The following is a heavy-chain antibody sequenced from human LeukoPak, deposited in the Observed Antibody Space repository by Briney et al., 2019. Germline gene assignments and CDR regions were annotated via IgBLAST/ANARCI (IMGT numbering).Heavy chain of an antibody. CDR3: ARHKGYYYYYMDV. J-gene: IGHJ6*03. Sequence: SETLSLTCTVSGGSISSYYWSWIRQPPGKGLEWIGEINHSGSTNYNPSLKSRVTISVDTSKNQFSLKLSSVTAADTAVYYCARHKGYYYYYMDVWGKGTTVTISS. V-gene: IGHV4-34*01. CDR2: INHSGST. CDR1: GGSISSYY.